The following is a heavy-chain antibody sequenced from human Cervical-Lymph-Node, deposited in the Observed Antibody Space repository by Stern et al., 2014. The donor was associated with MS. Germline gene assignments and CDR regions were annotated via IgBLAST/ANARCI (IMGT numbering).Heavy chain of an antibody. Sequence: VQLVESGGGVVKPGRSLRLSCAASGFTFSSCGLYWVRQAPGQGLEWVAVIWYDGNNKYYADAVKGRFTISIDNSKNTLYLQMNSLRAEDTAVYYCARDLRLADYYYGMDVWGQGTTVTVSS. CDR2: IWYDGNNK. V-gene: IGHV3-33*01. D-gene: IGHD6-19*01. CDR3: ARDLRLADYYYGMDV. CDR1: GFTFSSCG. J-gene: IGHJ6*02.